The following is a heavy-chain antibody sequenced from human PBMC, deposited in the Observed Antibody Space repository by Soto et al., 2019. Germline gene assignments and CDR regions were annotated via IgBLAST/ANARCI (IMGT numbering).Heavy chain of an antibody. CDR3: ARDIGALLWYNWIYYGMDV. CDR2: ISSSSSTI. V-gene: IGHV3-48*02. D-gene: IGHD1-20*01. Sequence: GGSLRLSCAASGFTFSSYSMNWVRQAPGKGLEWVSYISSSSSTIYYADSVKGRFTISRGNAKNSLYLQMNSLRDEDTAVYYCARDIGALLWYNWIYYGMDVWGQGTTVTVSS. J-gene: IGHJ6*02. CDR1: GFTFSSYS.